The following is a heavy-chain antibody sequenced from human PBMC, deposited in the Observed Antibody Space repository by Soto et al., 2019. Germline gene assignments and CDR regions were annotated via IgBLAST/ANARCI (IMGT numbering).Heavy chain of an antibody. CDR1: GGSISSSSYY. J-gene: IGHJ4*02. V-gene: IGHV4-39*01. D-gene: IGHD1-26*01. CDR3: SRSIVGANPVQFDY. Sequence: PSETLSLTCTVSGGSISSSSYYWGWIRQPPGKGLEWIGSIYYSGSTYYNPSLKSRVTISVDTSKNQFSLKLSSVTAADTAVYYCSRSIVGANPVQFDYWGQGTLVTVSS. CDR2: IYYSGST.